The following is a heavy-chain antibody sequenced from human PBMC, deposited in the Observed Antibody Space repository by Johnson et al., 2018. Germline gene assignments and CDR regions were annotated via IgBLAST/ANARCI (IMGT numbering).Heavy chain of an antibody. V-gene: IGHV3-30*03. D-gene: IGHD6-13*01. Sequence: QVQLVESGGGVVQPGRSLRLSCAASGFTFSSYGMHWVRQAPGKGLEWVAVISYDGRNKYYADSVKGRFTIARDNSKNTLYLQMNSLRAEDTAVYYCAMTQAAGVSLDVWGKGTTVTVSS. CDR3: AMTQAAGVSLDV. CDR2: ISYDGRNK. J-gene: IGHJ6*04. CDR1: GFTFSSYG.